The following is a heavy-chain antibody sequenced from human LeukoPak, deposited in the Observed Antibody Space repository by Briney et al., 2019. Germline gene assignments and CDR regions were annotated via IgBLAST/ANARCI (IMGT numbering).Heavy chain of an antibody. J-gene: IGHJ3*02. D-gene: IGHD3-22*01. CDR3: ARERGNYYDSSVSAFDI. CDR2: INPSGGST. CDR1: GYAFTSYY. Sequence: ASVKVSCKASGYAFTSYYMHWVRQAPGQGLEWMGIINPSGGSTSYAQKFQGRVTMTRDMSTSTVYMELSSLRSEDTAVYYCARERGNYYDSSVSAFDIWGQGTMVTVSS. V-gene: IGHV1-46*01.